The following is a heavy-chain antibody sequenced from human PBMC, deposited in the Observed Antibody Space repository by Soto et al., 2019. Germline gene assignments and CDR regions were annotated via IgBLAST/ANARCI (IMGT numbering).Heavy chain of an antibody. CDR1: GFTFSRYA. J-gene: IGHJ6*04. Sequence: GGSLILSFAASGFTFSRYAMHWVRQAPGKGLAWVAVIWYDGSNKYYADVVKGRFTISRDNSKSTLSLQMNSLRAEDTAVYYCARGGVYSSSETSYYYYYGMDVWGKGSTGRVS. CDR2: IWYDGSNK. D-gene: IGHD6-6*01. CDR3: ARGGVYSSSETSYYYYYGMDV. V-gene: IGHV3-33*01.